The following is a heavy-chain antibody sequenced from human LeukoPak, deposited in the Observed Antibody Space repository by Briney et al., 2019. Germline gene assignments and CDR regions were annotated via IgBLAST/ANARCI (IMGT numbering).Heavy chain of an antibody. D-gene: IGHD6-13*01. CDR2: IYYSGST. CDR1: GGSINSYY. V-gene: IGHV4-59*01. Sequence: SETLSLTCTVSGGSINSYYWSWIRQPPGKGLEWIGYIYYSGSTNYNPSLKSRVTISVDTSKNQFSLRLSSVTAADTAVYYCARVTGYMTEDYFDCWGQGTLITVSS. CDR3: ARVTGYMTEDYFDC. J-gene: IGHJ4*02.